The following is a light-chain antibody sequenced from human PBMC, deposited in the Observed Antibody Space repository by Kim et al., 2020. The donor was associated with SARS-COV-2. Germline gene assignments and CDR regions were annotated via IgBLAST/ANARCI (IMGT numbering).Light chain of an antibody. J-gene: IGLJ2*01. Sequence: GQPITISCTGTSSDVGGYNYVSWYQQHPGKAPKLMIYDVSNRPSGVSNRLSGSKSGNTASLTISGLQAEDEADYYCSSYTSSSTVVFGGGTQLTVL. CDR3: SSYTSSSTVV. V-gene: IGLV2-14*03. CDR2: DVS. CDR1: SSDVGGYNY.